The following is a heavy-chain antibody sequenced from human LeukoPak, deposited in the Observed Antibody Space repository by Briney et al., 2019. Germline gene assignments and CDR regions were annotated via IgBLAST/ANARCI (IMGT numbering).Heavy chain of an antibody. D-gene: IGHD5-18*01. CDR3: ARQRYSYYNDY. CDR1: GYSFTNYW. J-gene: IGHJ4*02. V-gene: IGHV5-10-1*01. Sequence: GEPLKISWKGSGYSFTNYWITWVRQIPGKGLGGMGRIDPSDSYANYSPSFQGHVTTSTDKSTSTAYLQCSSLKASDTAMYYCARQRYSYYNDYWGQGTLVTVSS. CDR2: IDPSDSYA.